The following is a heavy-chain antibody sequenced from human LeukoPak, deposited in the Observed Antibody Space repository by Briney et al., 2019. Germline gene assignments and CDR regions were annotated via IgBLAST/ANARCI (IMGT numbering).Heavy chain of an antibody. D-gene: IGHD3-3*01. Sequence: PSETLSLTCAVYGGSFSGYYWSWIRQPPGKGLEWIGEINHSGSTNYNPSLKSRVTISVDTSKNQFSLKPSSVTAADTAVYYCARTITIFGVVKDVDYFDYWGQGTLVTVSS. CDR1: GGSFSGYY. CDR3: ARTITIFGVVKDVDYFDY. V-gene: IGHV4-34*01. CDR2: INHSGST. J-gene: IGHJ4*02.